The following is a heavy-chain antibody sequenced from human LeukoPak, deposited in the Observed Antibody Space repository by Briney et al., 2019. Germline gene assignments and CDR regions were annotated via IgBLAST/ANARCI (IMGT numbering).Heavy chain of an antibody. V-gene: IGHV3-53*01. D-gene: IGHD6-13*01. J-gene: IGHJ6*02. CDR2: IHSGGIT. CDR1: GFTVSNIY. Sequence: GGSLRLSCAASGFTVSNIYMSWVRQAPGTGLEWVSIIHSGGITHYADSVKGRFTISRDNSKNTLYLQMNSLRAEDTAVYYCVKDRGIASTGGYGMDVWGQGTTVTVPS. CDR3: VKDRGIASTGGYGMDV.